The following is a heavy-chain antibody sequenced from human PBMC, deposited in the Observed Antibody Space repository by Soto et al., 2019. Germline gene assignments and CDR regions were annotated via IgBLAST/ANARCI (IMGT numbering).Heavy chain of an antibody. CDR3: AHRPYGDKRLVTFDI. V-gene: IGHV2-5*02. CDR1: GFSLSTSGVG. Sequence: QITLKESGPTLVNPTQTLTLTCTFSGFSLSTSGVGVGWIRQPPGKALEWLALISWEDDKRYSPSLKNRLTITKDTSKNQVVLTMTNMDPVDTATYYCAHRPYGDKRLVTFDIWGQGTLVTVSS. J-gene: IGHJ3*02. D-gene: IGHD4-17*01. CDR2: ISWEDDK.